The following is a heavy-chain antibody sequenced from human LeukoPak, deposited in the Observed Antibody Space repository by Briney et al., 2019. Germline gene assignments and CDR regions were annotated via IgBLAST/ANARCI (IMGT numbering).Heavy chain of an antibody. CDR3: ARDTTGDY. CDR1: GFTFSSYA. V-gene: IGHV3-23*01. J-gene: IGHJ4*02. CDR2: ISGSGGST. D-gene: IGHD1-1*01. Sequence: GGSLRLSCAASGFTFSSYAMSWVRQAPGKGLEWVSAISGSGGSTYYADSVKGRFTISRDNAEKSLYLQMNSLRAEDTAVYFCARDTTGDYWGQGTLVTVSS.